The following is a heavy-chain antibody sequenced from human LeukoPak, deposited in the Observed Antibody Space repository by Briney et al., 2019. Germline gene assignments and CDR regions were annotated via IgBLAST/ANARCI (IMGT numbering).Heavy chain of an antibody. CDR2: IKSKTDGGTT. Sequence: PGGSLRLSCAASGFTFSNAWMSWVRQAPGKGLEWVGRIKSKTDGGTTDYAAPVKGRFTISRDDSKNTLYLQMNSLKTEDTAVYCCTPSVGYCSGGSCYDLGDAFDIWGQGTMVTVSS. J-gene: IGHJ3*02. CDR1: GFTFSNAW. D-gene: IGHD2-15*01. V-gene: IGHV3-15*01. CDR3: TPSVGYCSGGSCYDLGDAFDI.